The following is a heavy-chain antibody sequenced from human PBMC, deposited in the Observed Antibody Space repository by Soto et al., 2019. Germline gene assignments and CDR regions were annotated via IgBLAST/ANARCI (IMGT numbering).Heavy chain of an antibody. Sequence: GGSLRLSCAASGFTFSSYSMNWVRQAPGKGLEWVSYISSSSSTIYYADSVKGRFTISRDNAKNSLYLQMNSLRAEDTAVYYCARINPWNHMDVWGKGTTVTVSS. CDR2: ISSSSSTI. D-gene: IGHD1-1*01. CDR1: GFTFSSYS. J-gene: IGHJ6*03. CDR3: ARINPWNHMDV. V-gene: IGHV3-48*01.